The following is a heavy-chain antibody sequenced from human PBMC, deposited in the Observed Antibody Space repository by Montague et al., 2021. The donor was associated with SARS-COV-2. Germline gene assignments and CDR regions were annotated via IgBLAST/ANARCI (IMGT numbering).Heavy chain of an antibody. CDR2: VYYSGST. Sequence: SETLSLTCSVSGDSIRSSGYYWGWIRQPPGKGLEWIGTVYYSGSTNYNPSLKSRVTMPVDTSKNQFSLELRSVTAADMAVYYCARLGFVELWLNLGWFDPWGQGTLVTVSS. J-gene: IGHJ5*02. D-gene: IGHD3-16*02. V-gene: IGHV4-39*01. CDR1: GDSIRSSGYY. CDR3: ARLGFVELWLNLGWFDP.